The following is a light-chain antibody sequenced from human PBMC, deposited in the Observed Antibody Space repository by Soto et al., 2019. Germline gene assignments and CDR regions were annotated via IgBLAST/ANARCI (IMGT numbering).Light chain of an antibody. CDR3: GPYTSSSTPYV. Sequence: QSALTQPASVSGSPGQSITISCTGSSSDVGVSWYQQHPGRAPKLVIYEVTHRPSGVSNRFSGSKSGNTASLTISGLQADDEADYYCGPYTSSSTPYVFGTGTKLTVL. J-gene: IGLJ1*01. V-gene: IGLV2-14*03. CDR1: SSDVG. CDR2: EVT.